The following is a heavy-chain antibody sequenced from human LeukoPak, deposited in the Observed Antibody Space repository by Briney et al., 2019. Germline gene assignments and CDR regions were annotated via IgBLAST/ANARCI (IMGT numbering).Heavy chain of an antibody. CDR2: ISDSGDSP. J-gene: IGHJ4*02. V-gene: IGHV3-23*01. CDR1: GFSFGSYD. Sequence: GGSLRLSCTAPGFSFGSYDMTWVRQAPGKGLEWVSSISDSGDSPYYADSVKGRFTISRDNSKNTLVLQMNSLRAEDTAVYYCGKYGGNRYCRRTTCYDPYWGQGTLVTVSS. D-gene: IGHD2-2*01. CDR3: GKYGGNRYCRRTTCYDPY.